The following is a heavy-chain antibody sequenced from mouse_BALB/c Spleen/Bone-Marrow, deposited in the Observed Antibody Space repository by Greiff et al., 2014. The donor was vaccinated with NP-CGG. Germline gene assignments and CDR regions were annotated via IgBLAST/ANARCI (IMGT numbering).Heavy chain of an antibody. CDR1: GYTFSSSW. J-gene: IGHJ4*01. V-gene: IGHV1-82*01. CDR2: IYPGDGDT. D-gene: IGHD1-1*01. Sequence: QVQLKESGPELVKPGASVKISCTGSGYTFSSSWMNWGKQRPGQGLEWIGRIYPGDGDTNSNGRVKGKATLTADRSSKTAYMQXXXXXXXXXAVYFCARSAYYGSSYGAMDYWGQGTSVTVSS. CDR3: ARSAYYGSSYGAMDY.